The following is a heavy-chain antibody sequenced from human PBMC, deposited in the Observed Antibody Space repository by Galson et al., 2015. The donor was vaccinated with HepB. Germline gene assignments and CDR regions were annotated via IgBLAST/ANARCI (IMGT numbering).Heavy chain of an antibody. CDR3: ARGLGSCSSTSCYHGGY. V-gene: IGHV1-69*13. J-gene: IGHJ4*01. Sequence: SVKVSCKASGGTFSSYAISWVRQAPGQGLEWMGGIIPIFGTANYAQKFQGRVTITADESTSTAYMELSSLRSEDTAVYYCARGLGSCSSTSCYHGGYCSHGTLVTVSS. D-gene: IGHD2-2*01. CDR2: IIPIFGTA. CDR1: GGTFSSYA.